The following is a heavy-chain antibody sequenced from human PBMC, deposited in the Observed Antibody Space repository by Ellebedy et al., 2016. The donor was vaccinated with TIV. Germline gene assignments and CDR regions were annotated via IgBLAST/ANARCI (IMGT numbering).Heavy chain of an antibody. V-gene: IGHV4-59*08. CDR3: ARHVGWELPNFDY. CDR2: VSHSGST. J-gene: IGHJ4*02. Sequence: SETLSLTCTVSAGSISNYYWSWIRQPPGEGLEWIGYVSHSGSTNYSPSLKSRVTISVDMSNNSFALRLISVTAADTAVYYWARHVGWELPNFDYWGQGTRVTVSS. D-gene: IGHD1-26*01. CDR1: AGSISNYY.